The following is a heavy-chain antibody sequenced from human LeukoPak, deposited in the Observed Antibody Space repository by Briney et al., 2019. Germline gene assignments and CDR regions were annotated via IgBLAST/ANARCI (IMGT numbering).Heavy chain of an antibody. J-gene: IGHJ4*02. D-gene: IGHD4-17*01. V-gene: IGHV1-2*01. CDR3: ARDADYGDYRFDY. Sequence: ASVKVSCKASGSTFNGYYMHWVRQAPGQGLEWMGWINPNRGGTNYAQKCQGRVTSTRDTSSSTAYMELSRLRSDDTAVYYCARDADYGDYRFDYWGQGTLVTVSS. CDR1: GSTFNGYY. CDR2: INPNRGGT.